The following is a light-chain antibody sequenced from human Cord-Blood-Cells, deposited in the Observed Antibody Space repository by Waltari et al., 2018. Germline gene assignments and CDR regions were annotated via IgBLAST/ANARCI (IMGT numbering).Light chain of an antibody. Sequence: SALTQPPSASGSPGQSVTISCTGTSSDFGGYNYVSWYQQHPGKAPKLMIYEVSKRPSGVPDRFSGSKSGNTASLTVSGLQAEDEADYYCSSYAGSNNVVFGGGTKLTVL. V-gene: IGLV2-8*01. CDR2: EVS. CDR3: SSYAGSNNVV. J-gene: IGLJ2*01. CDR1: SSDFGGYNY.